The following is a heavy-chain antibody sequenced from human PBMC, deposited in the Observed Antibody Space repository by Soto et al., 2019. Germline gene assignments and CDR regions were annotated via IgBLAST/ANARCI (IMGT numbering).Heavy chain of an antibody. V-gene: IGHV3-23*01. CDR2: VSSSGDTT. J-gene: IGHJ4*02. Sequence: EVQLLQSGGGLIQPGGSLRLSCAVSGVTFSDYVMTWVRQAPGKGLEWVSAVSSSGDTTYYADSVKGRFTISRDNYKNTLYLQMNSLRDEDTAVYYCAKDGGDYYGSGNYYNYWGQGTLVTVSS. D-gene: IGHD3-10*01. CDR3: AKDGGDYYGSGNYYNY. CDR1: GVTFSDYV.